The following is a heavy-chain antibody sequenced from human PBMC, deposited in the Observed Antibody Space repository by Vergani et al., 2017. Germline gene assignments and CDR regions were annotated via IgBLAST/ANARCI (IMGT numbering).Heavy chain of an antibody. Sequence: EVQMVESGGGLVKPGGSLRLSCVASGFTFSHYSMNWVRQAPGKGLEWVSGVSGSSATPYYADSVKGRFIISRDNSKNTLHLQMNSLRADDTAVYYCTKGSRGYTGYFFDYWGQGTLATVSS. J-gene: IGHJ4*02. CDR3: TKGSRGYTGYFFDY. D-gene: IGHD5-12*01. CDR1: GFTFSHYS. V-gene: IGHV3-23*04. CDR2: VSGSSATP.